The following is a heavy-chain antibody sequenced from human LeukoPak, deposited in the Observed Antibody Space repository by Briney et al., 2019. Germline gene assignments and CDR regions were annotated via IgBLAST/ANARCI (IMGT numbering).Heavy chain of an antibody. CDR2: IYYSGST. V-gene: IGHV4-59*01. CDR1: GGFISSYY. CDR3: ARTTEGGYTYDYFYYYYMDV. D-gene: IGHD5-18*01. Sequence: TSETLSLTCTVSGGFISSYYWSWIRQPPGKGLECIGYIYYSGSTNYNPSLKSRVTISVDSSKNQFSLRLSSVTAADTAVYYCARTTEGGYTYDYFYYYYMDVWGKGTTVTISS. J-gene: IGHJ6*03.